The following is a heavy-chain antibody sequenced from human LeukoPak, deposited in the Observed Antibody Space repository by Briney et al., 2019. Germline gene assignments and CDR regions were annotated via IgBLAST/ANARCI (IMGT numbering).Heavy chain of an antibody. J-gene: IGHJ4*02. CDR2: ISSSSSYI. Sequence: PGGSLRLSCAASGFTFRSYEMNWVRQAPGKGLEWVSSISSSSSYIYYADSVKGRFTISRDNAKNSLYLQMNSLRAEDTAVYYCARSRDGYNLGYWGQGTLVTVSS. CDR1: GFTFRSYE. CDR3: ARSRDGYNLGY. D-gene: IGHD5-24*01. V-gene: IGHV3-21*01.